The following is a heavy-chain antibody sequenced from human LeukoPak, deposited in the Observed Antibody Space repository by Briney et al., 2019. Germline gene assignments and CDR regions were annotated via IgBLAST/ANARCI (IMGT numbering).Heavy chain of an antibody. V-gene: IGHV3-21*01. D-gene: IGHD3-16*01. CDR2: ISGLSSYT. Sequence: GGSLRLSCSASGFTFSDYDMNWVRQAPGKGLEWVSSISGLSSYTYYGESVKGRFSISRDNAKNSLYLQMNSLGAEDTATYYCGRAFPPLRTSSAGDLWGQGILVTISS. J-gene: IGHJ4*02. CDR3: GRAFPPLRTSSAGDL. CDR1: GFTFSDYD.